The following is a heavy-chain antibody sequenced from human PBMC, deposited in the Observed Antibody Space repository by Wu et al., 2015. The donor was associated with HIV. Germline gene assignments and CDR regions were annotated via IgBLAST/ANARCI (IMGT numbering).Heavy chain of an antibody. D-gene: IGHD3-10*01. Sequence: QVQLQQWGAGLLKPSETLSLTCAVYGGSFSGYYWSWIRQPPGKGLEWIGEINHSGSTNYNPSLKSRVTISVGTSKNQFSLKLSSVTAADTAVYYCARGARITMVRGANWFDPWGQGTLVTVSS. CDR2: INHSGST. V-gene: IGHV4-34*01. J-gene: IGHJ5*02. CDR3: ARGARITMVRGANWFDP. CDR1: GGSFSGYY.